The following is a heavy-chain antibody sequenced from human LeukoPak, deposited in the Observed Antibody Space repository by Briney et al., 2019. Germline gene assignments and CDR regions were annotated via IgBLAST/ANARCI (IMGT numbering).Heavy chain of an antibody. Sequence: ASVKVSCKASGYTLTGYYMHWVRQAPGQGLEWMGWINPNSGGTNYAQKFQGRVTMTRDTSISTAYMELSRLRSDDTAVYYCARDGYISSWHFDYWGQGTLVTVSS. CDR2: INPNSGGT. J-gene: IGHJ4*02. D-gene: IGHD6-13*01. V-gene: IGHV1-2*02. CDR3: ARDGYISSWHFDY. CDR1: GYTLTGYY.